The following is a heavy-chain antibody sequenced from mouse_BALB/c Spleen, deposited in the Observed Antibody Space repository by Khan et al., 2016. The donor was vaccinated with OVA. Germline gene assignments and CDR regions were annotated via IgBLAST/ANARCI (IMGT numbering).Heavy chain of an antibody. CDR1: GYTFTSYV. V-gene: IGHV1S136*01. D-gene: IGHD2-14*01. Sequence: VQLQQSGPELVKPGASVKMSCKASGYTFTSYVMHWLRQKPGQGLEWIGYIYPYNDDTKYNEKFKDKATLTSDKYSSTAYMELSSLTSDDSAVYYCAKNYRYDVYFDYWGQGTTLTVSS. CDR2: IYPYNDDT. CDR3: AKNYRYDVYFDY. J-gene: IGHJ2*01.